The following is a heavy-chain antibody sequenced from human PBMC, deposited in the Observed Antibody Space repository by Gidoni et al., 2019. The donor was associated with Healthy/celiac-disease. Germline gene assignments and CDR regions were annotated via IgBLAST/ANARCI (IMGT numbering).Heavy chain of an antibody. CDR3: AKVDYGGNSGIFRIEEYFQH. V-gene: IGHV3-23*01. Sequence: EVQLLESGGGLVQPGGSLRLSCAASGFTFSSYAMSWVRQAPGKGLEWVSAISGSGGSTYYADSVKGRFTISRDNSKNTLYLQMNSLRAEDTAVYYCAKVDYGGNSGIFRIEEYFQHWGQGTLVTVSS. CDR1: GFTFSSYA. J-gene: IGHJ1*01. D-gene: IGHD4-17*01. CDR2: ISGSGGST.